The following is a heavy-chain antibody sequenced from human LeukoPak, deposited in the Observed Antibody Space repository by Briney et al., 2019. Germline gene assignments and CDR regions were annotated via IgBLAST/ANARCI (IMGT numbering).Heavy chain of an antibody. D-gene: IGHD3-22*01. CDR2: IRSKNDGGTI. V-gene: IGHV3-15*01. CDR1: GFTFSNAW. J-gene: IGHJ4*02. Sequence: GGSLRPSCAASGFTFSNAWMAWVRQAPGKGREWVGRIRSKNDGGTIGYAAPVKDRFTISRDDSKNTLYLQMNSLEIEDTAVYFCTTDRTMKGYWGQGTLVTVSS. CDR3: TTDRTMKGY.